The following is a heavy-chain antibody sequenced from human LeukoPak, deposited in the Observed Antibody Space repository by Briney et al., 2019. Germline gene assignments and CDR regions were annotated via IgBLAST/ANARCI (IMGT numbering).Heavy chain of an antibody. Sequence: PSETLSLTCAVSGGSISSGGYSWSWIRQPPGKGLEWIGYIYHSGSTYYNPSLKSRVTISVDRSKNQFSLKLSSVTAADTAVHYCARARSTSCYVDYWGQGTLVTVSS. J-gene: IGHJ4*02. D-gene: IGHD2-2*01. V-gene: IGHV4-30-2*01. CDR2: IYHSGST. CDR3: ARARSTSCYVDY. CDR1: GGSISSGGYS.